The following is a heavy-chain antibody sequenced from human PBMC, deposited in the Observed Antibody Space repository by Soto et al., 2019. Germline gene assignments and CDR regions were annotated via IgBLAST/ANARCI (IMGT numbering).Heavy chain of an antibody. CDR3: TGDSGGRGGY. Sequence: EVQLVESGGGLVQPGGSLRLSCAASGFTFSTYWMHWVRQAPGKGLVWVSRINEDGSTINYADSVKGRFTISRDNAKNMLYLKENSGRAEDRAVFYCTGDSGGRGGYWGQGTLVTVSS. V-gene: IGHV3-74*01. D-gene: IGHD3-16*01. CDR1: GFTFSTYW. J-gene: IGHJ4*02. CDR2: INEDGSTI.